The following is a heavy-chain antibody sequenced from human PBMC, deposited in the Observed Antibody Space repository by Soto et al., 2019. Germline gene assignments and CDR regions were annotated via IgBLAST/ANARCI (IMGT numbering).Heavy chain of an antibody. CDR2: IYPGDSDT. D-gene: IGHD2-15*01. CDR1: GYSFTSYW. J-gene: IGHJ4*02. CDR3: ARHSIYCSGGSCYSELIDY. Sequence: VFLKISCKGSGYSFTSYWIGWVRQVPGKGLEWMGIIYPGDSDTRYSPSFQGQVTISADKSISTAYLQWSSLKASDTAMYYCARHSIYCSGGSCYSELIDYWGQGTLVTVSS. V-gene: IGHV5-51*01.